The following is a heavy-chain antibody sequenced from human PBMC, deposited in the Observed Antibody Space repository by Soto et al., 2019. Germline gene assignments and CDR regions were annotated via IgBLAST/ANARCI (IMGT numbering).Heavy chain of an antibody. J-gene: IGHJ4*02. D-gene: IGHD6-13*01. CDR2: ISGSDGST. V-gene: IGHV3-23*01. CDR3: AWRCRSWYFDY. CDR1: GFTFSSYA. Sequence: EVQLLESGGGLVQPGGSLRLSCAASGFTFSSYAMNWVRQAPGKGLEWVSVISGSDGSTYYADSVKGGFTISRDNSKNSLNLQMNSLRAEDTAVYYCAWRCRSWYFDYWGQGTLVTVSS.